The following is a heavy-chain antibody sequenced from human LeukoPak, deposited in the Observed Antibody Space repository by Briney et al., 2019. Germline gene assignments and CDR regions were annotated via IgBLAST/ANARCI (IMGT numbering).Heavy chain of an antibody. D-gene: IGHD3-22*01. V-gene: IGHV1-69*13. CDR1: GGTFSNYV. CDR3: ARGPSGVVILTVSNWFDP. Sequence: ASVKVSCKASGGTFSNYVITWVRQAPGQGLEWMGGIIPIFGTANYAQKFQGRVTITADESTSTAYMEPSSLRSEDTAMYYCARGPSGVVILTVSNWFDPWGQGTLVTVSS. J-gene: IGHJ5*02. CDR2: IIPIFGTA.